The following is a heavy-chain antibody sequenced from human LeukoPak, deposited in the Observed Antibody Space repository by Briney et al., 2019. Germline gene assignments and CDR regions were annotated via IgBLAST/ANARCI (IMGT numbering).Heavy chain of an antibody. CDR1: GYTFTDYY. CDR2: VDPEDGET. V-gene: IGHV1-69-2*01. J-gene: IGHJ6*02. D-gene: IGHD6-13*01. CDR3: ARGEQLGYYYYYGMDV. Sequence: GATVKISCKASGYTFTDYYMHWVQQAPGKGLEWMGRVDPEDGETIYAEKFQGRVTITADTSTDTAYMELSSLRSEDTAVYYCARGEQLGYYYYYGMDVWGQGTTVTVSS.